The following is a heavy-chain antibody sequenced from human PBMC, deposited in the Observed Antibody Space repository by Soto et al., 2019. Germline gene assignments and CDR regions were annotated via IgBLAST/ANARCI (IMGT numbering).Heavy chain of an antibody. V-gene: IGHV3-15*01. J-gene: IGHJ6*02. D-gene: IGHD2-2*01. CDR2: IKSKTDGGTT. CDR1: GFTFSNAW. CDR3: TTELGYCSSTSCYPRSV. Sequence: EVQLVESGGGLVKPGGSLRLSCAASGFTFSNAWMSWVRQAPGKGLEWVGRIKSKTDGGTTDYAAPVKGRFTISRDDSKNTLYLQMNSLKTEDTAVYYCTTELGYCSSTSCYPRSVWGQGTTVTVSS.